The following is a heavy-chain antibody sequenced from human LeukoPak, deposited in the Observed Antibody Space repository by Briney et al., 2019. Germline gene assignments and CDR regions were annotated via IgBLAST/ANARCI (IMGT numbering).Heavy chain of an antibody. J-gene: IGHJ4*02. Sequence: ASVKVSCKVSGYTLTELSMHWVRQAPGKGLEWMGGFDPEDGETINAQKFQGRVTMTEDTSTDTAYMELSSLRSEDTAVYYCAREEGLGDRLVINPAVDYWGQGTLVTVSS. CDR3: AREEGLGDRLVINPAVDY. CDR1: GYTLTELS. V-gene: IGHV1-24*01. CDR2: FDPEDGET. D-gene: IGHD3-9*01.